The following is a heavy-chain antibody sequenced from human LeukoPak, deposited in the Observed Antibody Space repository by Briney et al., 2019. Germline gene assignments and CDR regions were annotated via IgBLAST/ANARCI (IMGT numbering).Heavy chain of an antibody. CDR2: IIPILGIA. CDR3: ASLYYGSGNIYFDY. J-gene: IGHJ4*02. Sequence: ASVKVSCKASGGTFSSYAISWVRQAPGQGLEWMGRIIPILGIANYAQKFQGRVTITADKSTSTAYMELSSLRSEDTAVYYCASLYYGSGNIYFDYWGQGTLVTVSS. D-gene: IGHD3-10*01. V-gene: IGHV1-69*04. CDR1: GGTFSSYA.